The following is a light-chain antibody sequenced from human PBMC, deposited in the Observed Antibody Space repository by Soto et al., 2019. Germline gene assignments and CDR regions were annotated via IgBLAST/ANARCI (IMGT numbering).Light chain of an antibody. CDR1: SSDVGGYNY. CDR3: CSYAGSYKGYV. Sequence: QSALTQPRSVSGSPGQSVTISCTGTSSDVGGYNYVSWYQQHPGKAPKLMIYDVSTRPSGVPDRFSGSKSGNTASLTISGLQAEDEADYYCCSYAGSYKGYVFGTGTKLTVL. V-gene: IGLV2-11*01. CDR2: DVS. J-gene: IGLJ1*01.